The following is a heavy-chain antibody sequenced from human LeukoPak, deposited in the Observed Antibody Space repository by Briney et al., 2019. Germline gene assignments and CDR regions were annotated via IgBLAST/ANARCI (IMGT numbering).Heavy chain of an antibody. V-gene: IGHV4-39*07. J-gene: IGHJ6*03. CDR2: IYYSGST. D-gene: IGHD3-9*01. CDR1: GGSISSSSYY. CDR3: ARGQPRYYDILTGYYSYYYYYYMDV. Sequence: SETLSLTCTVSGGSISSSSYYWGWIRQPPGKGLEWIGSIYYSGSTYYNPSLKSRVTISVDTSKNQFSLKLSSVTAADTAVYYCARGQPRYYDILTGYYSYYYYYYMDVWGKGTTVTISS.